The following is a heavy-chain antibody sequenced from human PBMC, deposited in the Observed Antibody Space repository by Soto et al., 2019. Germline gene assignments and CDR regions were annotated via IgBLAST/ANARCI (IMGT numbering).Heavy chain of an antibody. CDR1: GFTFDDST. J-gene: IGHJ4*02. CDR3: AKGHTTGATGVDY. D-gene: IGHD1-1*01. V-gene: IGHV3-43*01. Sequence: GGSLRLSCAASGFTFDDSTMHWVRQAPGKGPEWVSLISWDGGSTHYADSVKGRFTISRDNSKNSVYLQMNSLRTEDTALYYCAKGHTTGATGVDYWGQGTLVTASS. CDR2: ISWDGGST.